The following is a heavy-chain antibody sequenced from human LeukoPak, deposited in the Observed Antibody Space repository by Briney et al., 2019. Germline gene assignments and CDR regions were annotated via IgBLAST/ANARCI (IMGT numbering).Heavy chain of an antibody. CDR3: AGAHYTAMGGILDY. CDR2: IYYSGST. J-gene: IGHJ4*02. D-gene: IGHD5-18*01. V-gene: IGHV4-59*01. CDR1: GGSISSYY. Sequence: MSSETLSLTCTVSGGSISSYYWSWIRQPPGKGLEWIGYIYYSGSTNYNPSLKSRVTISVDTSKNQFSLKLSSVTAADTAVYYCAGAHYTAMGGILDYWGQGTLVTVSS.